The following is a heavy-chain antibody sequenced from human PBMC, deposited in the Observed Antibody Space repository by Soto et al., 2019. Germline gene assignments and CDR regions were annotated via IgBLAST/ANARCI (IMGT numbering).Heavy chain of an antibody. CDR3: AKDARAQEFQYYYYYMDV. J-gene: IGHJ6*03. V-gene: IGHV3-23*01. CDR1: GFTFSSYA. D-gene: IGHD3-10*01. CDR2: ISGSGGST. Sequence: GGSLRLSCAASGFTFSSYAMSWVRQAPGKGLEWVSAISGSGGSTYYADSVKGRFTISRDNSKNTLYLQMNSLRAEDTAVYYCAKDARAQEFQYYYYYMDVWGKGTTVTVSS.